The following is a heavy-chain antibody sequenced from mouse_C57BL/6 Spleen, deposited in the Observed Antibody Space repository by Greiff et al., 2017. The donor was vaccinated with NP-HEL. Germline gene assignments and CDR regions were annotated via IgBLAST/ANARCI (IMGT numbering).Heavy chain of an antibody. CDR3: AREGSRNSFDY. V-gene: IGHV3-6*01. J-gene: IGHJ2*01. CDR2: ISYDGSN. D-gene: IGHD6-1*01. Sequence: EVQLQQSGPGLVKPSQSLSLTCSVTGYSITSGYYWNWIRQFPGNKLEWMGYISYDGSNNYNPSLKNRISITRDTSKNQFFLKLNSVTTEDTATYYCAREGSRNSFDYWGQGTTLTVSS. CDR1: GYSITSGYY.